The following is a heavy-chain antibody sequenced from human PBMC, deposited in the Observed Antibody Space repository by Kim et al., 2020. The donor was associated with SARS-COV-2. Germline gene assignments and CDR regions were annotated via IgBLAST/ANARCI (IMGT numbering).Heavy chain of an antibody. V-gene: IGHV3-30*04. D-gene: IGHD1-1*01. J-gene: IGHJ6*02. CDR2: IRYDGSNK. CDR3: ARNTLLYNWNYYCMGF. Sequence: GGSLRLSCAASGFTFSSYAMHWVRQAPGKGLEWVAVIRYDGSNKYYADSVKGRFTISRDNSKNTLYLQMNSLRAEDTAVYYCARNTLLYNWNYYCMGFWGQGTTVTVSS. CDR1: GFTFSSYA.